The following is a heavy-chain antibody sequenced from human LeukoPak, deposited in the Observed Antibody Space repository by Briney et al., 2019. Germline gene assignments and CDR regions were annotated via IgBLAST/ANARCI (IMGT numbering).Heavy chain of an antibody. CDR2: INHSGSP. CDR1: GGSFSGYF. CDR3: ARGPDSGSYFAWFGP. Sequence: PSETLSLTCAVYGGSFSGYFWNWIRQPPGKGLEWIGEINHSGSPHHNPSLKSRVTISIDTSKNQISLKLSSVTAADTAVYYCARGPDSGSYFAWFGPWGQGTLVTVSS. V-gene: IGHV4-34*01. J-gene: IGHJ5*02. D-gene: IGHD3-10*01.